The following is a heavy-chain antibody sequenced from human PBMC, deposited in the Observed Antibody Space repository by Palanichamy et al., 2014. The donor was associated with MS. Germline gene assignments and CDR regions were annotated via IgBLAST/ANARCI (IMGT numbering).Heavy chain of an antibody. Sequence: QVTLRESGPALVKPTQTLTLTCTFSGFSLSTSGMSVNWIRQPPGKALEWLARIDWDDDKYYITSLKTGLTISKDTSKNQVVLTMTNLDPVDTATYYCARTSGTTMGFIDFWGQGSLVAVSS. CDR3: ARTSGTTMGFIDF. V-gene: IGHV2-70*15. D-gene: IGHD1-1*01. J-gene: IGHJ4*02. CDR2: IDWDDDK. CDR1: GFSLSTSGMS.